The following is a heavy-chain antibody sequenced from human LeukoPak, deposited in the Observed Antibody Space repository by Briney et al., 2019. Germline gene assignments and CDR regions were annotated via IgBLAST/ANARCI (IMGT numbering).Heavy chain of an antibody. D-gene: IGHD3-10*02. Sequence: GGSLRLSCAASGFAFSSYEMNWVRQAPGKGLEWVSYISSSGSTIYYADSVKGRFTISRDNAKNSLYLQMNSLRAEDTAVYYCAELGITMIGGVWGQGTTVTISS. CDR2: ISSSGSTI. J-gene: IGHJ6*02. CDR1: GFAFSSYE. V-gene: IGHV3-48*03. CDR3: AELGITMIGGV.